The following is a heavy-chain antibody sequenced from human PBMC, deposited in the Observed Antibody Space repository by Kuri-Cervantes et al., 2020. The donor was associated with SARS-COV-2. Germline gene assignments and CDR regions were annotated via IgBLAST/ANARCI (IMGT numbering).Heavy chain of an antibody. Sequence: SETLSLTCTVSGGSISSYYWSWIRQPAGKGLEWIGRIYTSGSTYYNPSLKSRVTISVDTSKNQFSLKLSSVTAADTAVYYCARRAFGEKGVPNDYWGQGTLVTVSS. CDR1: GGSISSYY. V-gene: IGHV4-4*07. CDR3: ARRAFGEKGVPNDY. CDR2: IYTSGST. J-gene: IGHJ4*02. D-gene: IGHD3-10*01.